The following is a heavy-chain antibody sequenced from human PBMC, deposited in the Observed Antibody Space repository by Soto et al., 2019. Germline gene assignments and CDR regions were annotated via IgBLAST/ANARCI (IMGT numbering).Heavy chain of an antibody. J-gene: IGHJ4*02. Sequence: SETLSLTCTVSGGSISSGDYYWSWIRRPPGKGLEWIGYIYYSGSTYYNPSLKSRVTISVDTSKNQFSLKLSSVTAADTAVYYCARVRGVTYFGYWGQGTLVTVSS. CDR3: ARVRGVTYFGY. CDR1: GGSISSGDYY. V-gene: IGHV4-30-4*01. D-gene: IGHD3-10*01. CDR2: IYYSGST.